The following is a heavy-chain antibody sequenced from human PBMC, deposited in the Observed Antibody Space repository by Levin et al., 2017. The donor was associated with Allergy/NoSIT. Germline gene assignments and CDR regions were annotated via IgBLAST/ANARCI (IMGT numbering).Heavy chain of an antibody. CDR2: IDHSGSS. CDR1: GGSFSGYY. J-gene: IGHJ4*02. CDR3: ARGTVTGGKCYFDF. V-gene: IGHV4-34*01. D-gene: IGHD4-17*01. Sequence: SETLSLTCAVYGGSFSGYYWSWIRQPPGKGLEWIGEIDHSGSSNYNPSLKSRITISVDTSKNQFSLKVRSVTAADTAVYYCARGTVTGGKCYFDFWGQGTLVTVSS.